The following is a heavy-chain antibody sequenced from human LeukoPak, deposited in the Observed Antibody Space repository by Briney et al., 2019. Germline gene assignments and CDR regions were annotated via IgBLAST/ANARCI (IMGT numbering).Heavy chain of an antibody. Sequence: SETLSLTCTVSGGSISSSSYYWGWIRQPPGKGLEWIGSIYYSGSTYYNPSLKSRVTISVDTSKNQFSLKLSSVTAADTAVYYCARAYVAARPGYYFDYWGQGTLVTVSS. CDR1: GGSISSSSYY. J-gene: IGHJ4*02. CDR3: ARAYVAARPGYYFDY. CDR2: IYYSGST. V-gene: IGHV4-39*07. D-gene: IGHD6-6*01.